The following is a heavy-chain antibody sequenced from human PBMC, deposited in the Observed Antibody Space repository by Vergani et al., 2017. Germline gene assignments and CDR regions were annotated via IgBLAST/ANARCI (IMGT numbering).Heavy chain of an antibody. CDR3: ARGVAAYDSSGYKLDY. CDR2: INPSGGST. J-gene: IGHJ4*02. D-gene: IGHD3-22*01. Sequence: QVQLVQSGAEVKKPGASVKVSCKASGYTFTSYYIHWVRQAPGQGLEWMGIINPSGGSTSYAQKFQGRVTMTRDTYTSTVYMELSSLRSEDTAVYYCARGVAAYDSSGYKLDYWGQGTLVTVSS. CDR1: GYTFTSYY. V-gene: IGHV1-46*03.